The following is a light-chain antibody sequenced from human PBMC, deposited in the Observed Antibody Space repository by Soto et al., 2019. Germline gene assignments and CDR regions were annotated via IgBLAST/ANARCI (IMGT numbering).Light chain of an antibody. V-gene: IGLV1-36*01. CDR1: SSNIGNNP. CDR3: AAWDDSLNGPV. CDR2: YDD. Sequence: QSVLTQPPSVSEAPRQRVTISCSGSSSNIGNNPVNWYQQLPGKAPKLLIYYDDLLPAGVSDRFSGSKSGTSASLAISGLQSEDEADYYCAAWDDSLNGPVFGGGTKVTVL. J-gene: IGLJ2*01.